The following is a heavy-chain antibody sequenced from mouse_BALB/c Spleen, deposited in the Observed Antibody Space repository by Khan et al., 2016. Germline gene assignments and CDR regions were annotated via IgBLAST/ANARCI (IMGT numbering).Heavy chain of an antibody. Sequence: VQLKQSGPELMKPGASVKISCKASGYSFTSYYMHWVKQSHGKSLEWIGYIDPFNGGTSYNQKFKGKATLTVDKSSSTAYIHLSSLTSEDSAVYYCASSTQSFYAMDYWGQGTSVTVSS. CDR1: GYSFTSYY. CDR3: ASSTQSFYAMDY. D-gene: IGHD1-1*01. V-gene: IGHV1S135*01. CDR2: IDPFNGGT. J-gene: IGHJ4*01.